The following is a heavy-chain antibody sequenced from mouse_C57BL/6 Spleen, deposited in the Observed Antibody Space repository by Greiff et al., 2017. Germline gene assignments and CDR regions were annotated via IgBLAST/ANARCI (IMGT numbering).Heavy chain of an antibody. CDR2: IYPRSGNT. Sequence: QVQLQQSGAELARPGASVKLSCKASGYTFTSYGISWVKQRPGQGLEWIGEIYPRSGNTYYNEKFKGKATLTADKSSSTAYMELRSLTSEDSAVYFGARLDGYSLCAMDYWGQGTSVTVSS. D-gene: IGHD2-3*01. V-gene: IGHV1-81*01. CDR1: GYTFTSYG. CDR3: ARLDGYSLCAMDY. J-gene: IGHJ4*01.